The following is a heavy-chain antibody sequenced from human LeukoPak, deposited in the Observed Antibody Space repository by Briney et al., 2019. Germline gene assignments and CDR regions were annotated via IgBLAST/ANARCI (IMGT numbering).Heavy chain of an antibody. CDR2: FDPEDGET. J-gene: IGHJ3*02. V-gene: IGHV1-24*01. CDR3: ATASWREGHGGAFDI. CDR1: GYTLTELS. Sequence: ASVKVSCKVSGYTLTELSMHWVRQAPGKGLEWMGGFDPEDGETIYAQKFQGRVTMTEDTSTDTAYMELSSLRSEDTAVYYCATASWREGHGGAFDIWGQGTMVTVSS. D-gene: IGHD6-13*01.